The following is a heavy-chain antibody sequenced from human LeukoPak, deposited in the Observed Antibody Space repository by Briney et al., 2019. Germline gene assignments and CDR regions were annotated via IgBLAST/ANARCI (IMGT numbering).Heavy chain of an antibody. J-gene: IGHJ4*02. CDR3: ARQLSRGYLRYYFDY. V-gene: IGHV4-39*01. CDR2: IYYSGST. D-gene: IGHD3-22*01. CDR1: GGSISSSSYY. Sequence: PSETLSLTCTVSGGSISSSSYYWGWIRQPPGKGLEWIGSIYYSGSTYYNPSLKSRVTISVDTSKNQFSLKLSSVTAADTAVYYCARQLSRGYLRYYFDYWGQGTLVTVSS.